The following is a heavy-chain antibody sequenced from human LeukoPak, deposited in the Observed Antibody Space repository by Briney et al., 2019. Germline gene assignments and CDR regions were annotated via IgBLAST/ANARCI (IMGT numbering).Heavy chain of an antibody. Sequence: GASVKVSCKTSGGTFSIYAISWVRQAPGQGLEWMGGIIPIFGTANYAQKFQGRVTITADESTSTAYMELSSLRSEDTAVYYCASWLPYYYDSSGYFDYWGQGTLVTVSS. J-gene: IGHJ4*02. V-gene: IGHV1-69*13. CDR1: GGTFSIYA. D-gene: IGHD3-22*01. CDR3: ASWLPYYYDSSGYFDY. CDR2: IIPIFGTA.